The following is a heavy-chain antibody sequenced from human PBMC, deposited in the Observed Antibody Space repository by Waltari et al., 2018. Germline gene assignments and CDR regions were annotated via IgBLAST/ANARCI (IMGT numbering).Heavy chain of an antibody. CDR1: GGSFSGYY. D-gene: IGHD2-15*01. CDR2: INHSGST. CDR3: ARSCSGGSCDGWFDP. V-gene: IGHV4-34*01. J-gene: IGHJ5*02. Sequence: QVQLQQWGAGLLKPSETLSLTCAVYGGSFSGYYWSWIRQPPGKGLEWIGEINHSGSTNYNPSLKSRVTISVDTSKNQFSLKLSSVTAADTAVYYCARSCSGGSCDGWFDPWGQGTLVTVSA.